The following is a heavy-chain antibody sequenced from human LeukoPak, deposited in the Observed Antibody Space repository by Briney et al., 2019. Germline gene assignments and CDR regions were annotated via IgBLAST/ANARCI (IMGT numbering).Heavy chain of an antibody. Sequence: GGSLRLSCAASGFTFSSYAMSWVRQAPGKGLEWVSAISGSGGSTYYADSVKGRFTISRDNSKNTLYLQMNSLRAEDTAVYYCAKRCTMGRGPIARSAPLGWWGQGTLVTVSS. J-gene: IGHJ4*02. CDR1: GFTFSSYA. CDR2: ISGSGGST. CDR3: AKRCTMGRGPIARSAPLGW. V-gene: IGHV3-23*01. D-gene: IGHD3-10*01.